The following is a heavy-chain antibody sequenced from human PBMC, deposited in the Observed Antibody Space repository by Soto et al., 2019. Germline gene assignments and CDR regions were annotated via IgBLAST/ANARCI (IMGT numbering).Heavy chain of an antibody. J-gene: IGHJ3*02. V-gene: IGHV3-48*01. CDR2: ISSSSSTI. CDR1: GFTFSSYS. D-gene: IGHD3-16*02. Sequence: GGSLRLSCAASGFTFSSYSMNWVRQAPGKGLEWVSYISSSSSTIYYADSVKGRFTISRDNAKNSLYLQMNSLRAEDTAVYYCARVPDYDYIWGSYRYAFDIWGQGTMVTVSS. CDR3: ARVPDYDYIWGSYRYAFDI.